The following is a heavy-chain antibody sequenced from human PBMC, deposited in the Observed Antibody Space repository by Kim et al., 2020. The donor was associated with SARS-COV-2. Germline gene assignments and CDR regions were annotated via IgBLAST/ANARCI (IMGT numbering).Heavy chain of an antibody. J-gene: IGHJ4*02. Sequence: GSTEYYAASVKGRFTNSRDNSKDTLYLKMNSLKPEDTAVYYCAKTGRGFDYWGQGTLVTVSS. CDR2: GSTE. D-gene: IGHD1-26*01. V-gene: IGHV3-30*02. CDR3: AKTGRGFDY.